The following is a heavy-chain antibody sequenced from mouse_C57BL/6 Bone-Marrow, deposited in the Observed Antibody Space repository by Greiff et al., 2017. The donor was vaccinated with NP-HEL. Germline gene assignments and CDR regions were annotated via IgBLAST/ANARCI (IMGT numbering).Heavy chain of an antibody. CDR2: ISDGGSYT. CDR3: AREYYGSSPLDYFDY. J-gene: IGHJ2*01. D-gene: IGHD1-1*01. CDR1: GFTFSSYA. V-gene: IGHV5-4*01. Sequence: EVMLVESGGGLVKPGGSLKLSCAASGFTFSSYAMSWVRQTPEKRLEWVATISDGGSYTYYPANVKGRFTISRDNAKNNLYLQMSQLKSEDTAMYYCAREYYGSSPLDYFDYWGQGTTLTVSS.